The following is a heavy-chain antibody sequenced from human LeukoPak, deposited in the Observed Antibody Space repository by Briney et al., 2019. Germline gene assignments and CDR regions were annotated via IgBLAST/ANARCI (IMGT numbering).Heavy chain of an antibody. Sequence: GGSLRLSSAASGFTFSGYAMSWVRQAPGKGLEWVSAISGSGGSTYYADSVKGRFTISRDNSKNTLYLQMNSLRAEDTAVYYCAKDLLWDYYDSSGYYLDYWGQGTLVTVSS. CDR3: AKDLLWDYYDSSGYYLDY. V-gene: IGHV3-23*01. CDR2: ISGSGGST. D-gene: IGHD3-22*01. J-gene: IGHJ4*02. CDR1: GFTFSGYA.